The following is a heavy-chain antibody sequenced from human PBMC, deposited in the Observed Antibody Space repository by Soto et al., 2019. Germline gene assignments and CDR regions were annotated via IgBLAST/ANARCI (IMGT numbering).Heavy chain of an antibody. CDR3: ARVGHVTNYGMAV. Sequence: SVKVSCKASGGTFSSYPLNWVRQAPGQGLEWMGGIIPFFGTSNYAQKFQGRVTITADESTSTVYMDLRSLRSEDTAVYYCARVGHVTNYGMAVWGQGTTVTVS. CDR2: IIPFFGTS. V-gene: IGHV1-69*13. J-gene: IGHJ6*02. CDR1: GGTFSSYP. D-gene: IGHD1-26*01.